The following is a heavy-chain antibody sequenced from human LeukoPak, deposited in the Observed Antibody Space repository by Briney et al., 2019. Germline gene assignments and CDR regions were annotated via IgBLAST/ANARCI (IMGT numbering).Heavy chain of an antibody. Sequence: PGGSLRLSCAASGFTFSSYAMSWVRQAPGKGLEWVSGSGSGGSTYYADSVKGRFTISRDNSKNTLHLQMNSLRAEDTAVYYCAKDFWSGYYPNCWGQGTLVTVSS. D-gene: IGHD3-3*01. V-gene: IGHV3-23*01. CDR2: SGSGGST. CDR1: GFTFSSYA. CDR3: AKDFWSGYYPNC. J-gene: IGHJ4*02.